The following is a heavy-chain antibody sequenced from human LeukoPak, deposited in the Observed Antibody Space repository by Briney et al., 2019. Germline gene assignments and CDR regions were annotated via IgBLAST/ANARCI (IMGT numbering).Heavy chain of an antibody. CDR3: ARQTWGGNYHPYYFDY. Sequence: SETLSLTRTVSGGSISSRSYYWGWIRQPPGKGLEWIGSVYYSGSTYYNPSLQSRVTISVDTSKNQFSLQLTSVTAADTAVYYCARQTWGGNYHPYYFDYWGQGTLVPVSS. CDR2: VYYSGST. V-gene: IGHV4-39*01. D-gene: IGHD1-26*01. CDR1: GGSISSRSYY. J-gene: IGHJ4*02.